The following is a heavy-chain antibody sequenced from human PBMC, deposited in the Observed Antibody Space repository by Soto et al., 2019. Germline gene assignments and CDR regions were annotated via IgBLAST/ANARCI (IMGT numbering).Heavy chain of an antibody. Sequence: GASVKVSCKASGYTFTSYGISWVRQAPGQGLEWMGWISAYNGNTNYAQKLQGRVTMTTDTSTSTAYTELRSLRSDDTAVYYCARDLRWLVRWPSDYWGQGTLVTVSS. CDR2: ISAYNGNT. CDR3: ARDLRWLVRWPSDY. D-gene: IGHD6-19*01. V-gene: IGHV1-18*01. CDR1: GYTFTSYG. J-gene: IGHJ4*02.